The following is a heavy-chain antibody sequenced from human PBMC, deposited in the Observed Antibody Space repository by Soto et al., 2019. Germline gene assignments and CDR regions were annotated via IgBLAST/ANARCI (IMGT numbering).Heavy chain of an antibody. CDR1: GGSFSGYY. V-gene: IGHV4-34*01. CDR2: INHSGST. J-gene: IGHJ6*03. D-gene: IGHD3-10*01. CDR3: ARDRGYYGSGSYSRPHYYYYYMDV. Sequence: SETLSLTCAVYGGSFSGYYWSWIRQPPGKGLEWIGEINHSGSTNYNPSLKSRVTISVDTSKNQFSLKLSSVTAADTAVYYCARDRGYYGSGSYSRPHYYYYYMDVWGKGTTVTVSS.